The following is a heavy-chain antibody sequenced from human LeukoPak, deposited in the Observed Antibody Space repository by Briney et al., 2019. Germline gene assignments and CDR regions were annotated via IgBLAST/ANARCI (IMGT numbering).Heavy chain of an antibody. J-gene: IGHJ3*02. V-gene: IGHV3-9*03. CDR1: GFTFDDYA. CDR3: AKGLTAMVTDAFDI. Sequence: GRSLRLSCAASGFTFDDYAMHWVRQAPGKGLGWVSGISWNSGSIGYADSVKGRFTISRDNAKNSLYLQMNSLRAEDMALYYCAKGLTAMVTDAFDIWGQGTMVTVSS. D-gene: IGHD5-18*01. CDR2: ISWNSGSI.